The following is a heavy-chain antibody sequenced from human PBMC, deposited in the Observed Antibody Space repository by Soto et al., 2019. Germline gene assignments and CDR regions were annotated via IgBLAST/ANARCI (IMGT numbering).Heavy chain of an antibody. V-gene: IGHV3-21*01. CDR3: ARYSDHYYDSSGYPLADY. Sequence: GGSLRLSCAASGFTFSGYSMNWVHQAPGKGLEWVSSISSSSSYIYYADSVKGRFTISRDNAKNSLYLQMNSLRAEDTAVYYCARYSDHYYDSSGYPLADYWGQGTLVTVSS. CDR1: GFTFSGYS. D-gene: IGHD3-22*01. J-gene: IGHJ4*02. CDR2: ISSSSSYI.